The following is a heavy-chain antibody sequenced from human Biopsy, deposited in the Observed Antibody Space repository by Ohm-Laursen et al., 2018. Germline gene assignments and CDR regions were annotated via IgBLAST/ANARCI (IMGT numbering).Heavy chain of an antibody. CDR3: ARDRRDWQHFFDY. CDR1: GFTFSDYY. Sequence: SLRLSCTASGFTFSDYYMNWFRRAPGKGLEWIAYIHKDSTTEYYADSERSRFSISRDNAQKSLYLQMNSLRAEDTAVYYCARDRRDWQHFFDYWGQGTEVIVSS. D-gene: IGHD3-3*02. CDR2: IHKDSTTE. J-gene: IGHJ4*02. V-gene: IGHV3-11*01.